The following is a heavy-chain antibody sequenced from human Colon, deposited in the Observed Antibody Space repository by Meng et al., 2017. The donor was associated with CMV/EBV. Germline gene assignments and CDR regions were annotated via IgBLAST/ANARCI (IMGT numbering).Heavy chain of an antibody. CDR3: VTWLGDPFVDY. Sequence: GESLKISCETPGFSFSSLAMTWGRQAPGKGLEWVSGISASGGSTYYADSVKGRFTVSRDNGKNTQYLQINSLTVEDTATYYCVTWLGDPFVDYWGQGTLVTVSS. J-gene: IGHJ4*02. D-gene: IGHD3-10*01. CDR1: GFSFSSLA. CDR2: ISASGGST. V-gene: IGHV3-23*01.